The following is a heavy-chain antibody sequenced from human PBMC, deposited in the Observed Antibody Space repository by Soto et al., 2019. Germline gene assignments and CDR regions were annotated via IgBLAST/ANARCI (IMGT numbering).Heavy chain of an antibody. Sequence: QVQLVQSGAEVKKPGASVKVSCKASGYTFDTYGISWVRQAPGQGLEWMGWIRRYNGNTNYAQKFQGRVTVTTDTSTSTAYMELRTLTSADTAVYYCARDRGGSGSYSFDYWGQGSLVIVSS. CDR3: ARDRGGSGSYSFDY. D-gene: IGHD3-10*01. J-gene: IGHJ4*02. CDR1: GYTFDTYG. CDR2: IRRYNGNT. V-gene: IGHV1-18*01.